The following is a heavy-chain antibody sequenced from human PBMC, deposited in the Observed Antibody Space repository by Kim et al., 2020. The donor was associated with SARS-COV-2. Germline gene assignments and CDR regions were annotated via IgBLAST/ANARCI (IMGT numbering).Heavy chain of an antibody. CDR2: IRSKANGYAS. CDR3: SRVPGTTVASWDAFYI. Sequence: GGSLRLSCGASGFTFSDSAMHWVRQASGKGLEWVGRIRSKANGYASAYIESVRGRFTSSRDDSRNKAYLHMNSPETEDTAVYYCSRVPGTTVASWDAFYISGHGKLVSAS. D-gene: IGHD1-1*01. J-gene: IGHJ3*02. V-gene: IGHV3-73*01. CDR1: GFTFSDSA.